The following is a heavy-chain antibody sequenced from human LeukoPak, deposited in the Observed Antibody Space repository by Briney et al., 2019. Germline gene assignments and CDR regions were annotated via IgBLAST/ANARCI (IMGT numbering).Heavy chain of an antibody. J-gene: IGHJ4*02. CDR2: IIPIFGTA. D-gene: IGHD1-7*01. V-gene: IGHV1-69*01. CDR1: GGTFSSYA. Sequence: SVKVSCKASGGTFSSYAISWVRQAPGQGLEWMGGIIPIFGTASYAQKFQGRVTITADESTSTAYMELSSLRSEDTAVYYCARSGGENWDYDDGTFDYWGQGTLVTVSS. CDR3: ARSGGENWDYDDGTFDY.